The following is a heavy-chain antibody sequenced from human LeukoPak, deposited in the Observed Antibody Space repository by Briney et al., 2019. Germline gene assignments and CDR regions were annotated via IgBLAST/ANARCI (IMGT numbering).Heavy chain of an antibody. D-gene: IGHD1-20*01. V-gene: IGHV3-30*18. Sequence: GGSLRLSCAASGFTFSSYGMHWVRQAPGKGLEWVAVISYDGSNKYYADSVKGRFTISRDNSKNTLYLQMNSLRAEDTAVYYCAKDGEYNWNDKAFDIWGQGTMVTVSS. CDR3: AKDGEYNWNDKAFDI. J-gene: IGHJ3*02. CDR2: ISYDGSNK. CDR1: GFTFSSYG.